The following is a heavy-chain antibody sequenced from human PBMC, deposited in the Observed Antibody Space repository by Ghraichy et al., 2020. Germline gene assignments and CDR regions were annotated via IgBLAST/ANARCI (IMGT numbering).Heavy chain of an antibody. CDR2: INHSGST. V-gene: IGHV4-34*01. Sequence: SETLSLTCAVYGGSFSGYYWSWIRQPPGKGLEWIGEINHSGSTNYNPSLKSRVTISVDTSKNQFSLKLSSVTAADTAVYYCARVSIAAAGTAVPGRNRRGYGMDVWGQGTTVTVSS. CDR3: ARVSIAAAGTAVPGRNRRGYGMDV. D-gene: IGHD6-13*01. CDR1: GGSFSGYY. J-gene: IGHJ6*02.